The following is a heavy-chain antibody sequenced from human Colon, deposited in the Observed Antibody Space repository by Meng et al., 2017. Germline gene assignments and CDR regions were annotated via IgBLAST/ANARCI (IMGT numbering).Heavy chain of an antibody. D-gene: IGHD3-9*01. V-gene: IGHV4-59*01. CDR1: GSSISYSY. Sequence: GSLRLSCTASGSSISYSYWSWIRQPPGKGLEWIGYIYDSGSTNYNPSLKSRVTISVDTSKNQLSLKLRSVTAADTAVYYCARGIVSYNILTGDYKADAFDLWGQGTMVTVSS. CDR3: ARGIVSYNILTGDYKADAFDL. J-gene: IGHJ3*01. CDR2: IYDSGST.